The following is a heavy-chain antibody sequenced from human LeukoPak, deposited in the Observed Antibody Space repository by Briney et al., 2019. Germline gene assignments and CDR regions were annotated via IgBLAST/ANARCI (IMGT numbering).Heavy chain of an antibody. CDR2: IKQDGSEK. Sequence: PGGSLRRSCAASGFTFSSYWMSWVRQAPGKGLEWVANIKQDGSEKYYVDSVKGRFTISRDNAKNSLYLQMNSLRAEDTAVYYCARDPKKYYDFWSGYLDAFDIWGQGTMVTVSS. V-gene: IGHV3-7*01. CDR1: GFTFSSYW. CDR3: ARDPKKYYDFWSGYLDAFDI. J-gene: IGHJ3*02. D-gene: IGHD3-3*01.